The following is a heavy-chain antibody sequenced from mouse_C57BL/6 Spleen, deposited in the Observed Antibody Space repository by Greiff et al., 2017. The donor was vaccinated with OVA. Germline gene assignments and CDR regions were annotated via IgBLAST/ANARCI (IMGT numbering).Heavy chain of an antibody. Sequence: QVQLQQPGAELVKPGASVKMSCKASGYTFTSYWITWVKQRPGQGLEWIGDIYPGSGSTNYNEKFKSKATLTVETSSSTAYMQLSSLTSEDSAVYYGARRDYSNSYYFDYWGQGTTLTVSS. CDR2: IYPGSGST. V-gene: IGHV1-55*01. J-gene: IGHJ2*01. CDR1: GYTFTSYW. CDR3: ARRDYSNSYYFDY. D-gene: IGHD2-5*01.